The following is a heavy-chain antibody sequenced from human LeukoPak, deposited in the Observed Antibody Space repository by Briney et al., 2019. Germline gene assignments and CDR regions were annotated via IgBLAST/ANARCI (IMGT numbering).Heavy chain of an antibody. CDR1: GFTFSGSA. CDR2: IRSKANSYAT. J-gene: IGHJ4*02. Sequence: PGGSLRLSCAASGFTFSGSAMHWVRQASGKGLEWVGRIRSKANSYATAYAASVKGRFTISRDDSKNTAYLQMNRLKTEDTAVYYCTRLLRFLEWPHFDYWGQGTLVTVSS. V-gene: IGHV3-73*01. CDR3: TRLLRFLEWPHFDY. D-gene: IGHD3-3*01.